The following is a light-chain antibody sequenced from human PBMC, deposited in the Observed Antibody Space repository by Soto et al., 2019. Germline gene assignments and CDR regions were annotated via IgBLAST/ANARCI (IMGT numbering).Light chain of an antibody. CDR3: QQSYSSPPT. CDR2: DAS. Sequence: DIQMTQSPPALSAFVGDRVTITCRASQNIDTYLNWYQQKPGKAPELLIHDASSLQSGVPSRFSGSGSGADFTLTIGSLQPEDVAVYYCQQSYSSPPTFGQGTKVEIK. CDR1: QNIDTY. J-gene: IGKJ1*01. V-gene: IGKV1-39*01.